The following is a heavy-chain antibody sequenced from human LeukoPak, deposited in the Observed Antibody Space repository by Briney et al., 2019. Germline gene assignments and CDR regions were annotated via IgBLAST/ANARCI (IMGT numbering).Heavy chain of an antibody. J-gene: IGHJ3*02. Sequence: TGGSLRLSCAASGFTFSSYSMNWVRQAPGKGLEWVSSISSSSSYIYYADSVKGRFTISRDNAKNSLYLQMNSLRAEDTAVYYCARDAVYYGSGEDYRQNDAFDIWGQGTMVTVSS. V-gene: IGHV3-21*01. CDR1: GFTFSSYS. CDR2: ISSSSSYI. CDR3: ARDAVYYGSGEDYRQNDAFDI. D-gene: IGHD3-10*01.